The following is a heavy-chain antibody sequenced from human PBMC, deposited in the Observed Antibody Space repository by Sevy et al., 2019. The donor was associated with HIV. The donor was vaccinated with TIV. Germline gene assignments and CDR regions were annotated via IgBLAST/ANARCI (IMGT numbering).Heavy chain of an antibody. J-gene: IGHJ4*02. CDR2: INPNSGGT. CDR3: ARDRRVANYYGSGSPGDY. D-gene: IGHD3-10*01. CDR1: GYTFTGYY. V-gene: IGHV1-2*02. Sequence: ASVKVSCKASGYTFTGYYMHWVRQAPGQGLEWMGWINPNSGGTNYAQKFRGRVTMTRDTSISTAYMELSRLRSDDTAVYYCARDRRVANYYGSGSPGDYWGQGTLVTVSS.